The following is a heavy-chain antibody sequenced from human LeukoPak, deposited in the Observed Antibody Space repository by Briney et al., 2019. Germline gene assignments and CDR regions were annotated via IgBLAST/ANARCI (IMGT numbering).Heavy chain of an antibody. CDR2: ISSSGSYI. Sequence: PGASLRLSCAAAGFSFSRYSMNWVRQAPGKGLEWVSPISSSGSYIYYAASVKGRFTISRDDAKSSLYLQMNSLIAEDTAVYYCARDPPSYYDSWSGSDYCGQGTLVTVSS. V-gene: IGHV3-21*01. J-gene: IGHJ4*02. CDR1: GFSFSRYS. CDR3: ARDPPSYYDSWSGSDY. D-gene: IGHD3-3*01.